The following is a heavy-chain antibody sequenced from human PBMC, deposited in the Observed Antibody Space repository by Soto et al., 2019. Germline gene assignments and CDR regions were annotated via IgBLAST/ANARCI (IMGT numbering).Heavy chain of an antibody. CDR2: INHSGST. CDR3: ARGRSYGFNS. CDR1: GGSFSGYY. V-gene: IGHV4-34*01. D-gene: IGHD5-18*01. J-gene: IGHJ1*01. Sequence: QVQLQQWGAGLLKPSETLSLTCAVNGGSFSGYYWSWIRQPPGRGLEWIGEINHSGSTNYNPSLKSRVSISIDMSQNQVSLKVTSVTAADTAMYYCARGRSYGFNSWGQGTLVTVSS.